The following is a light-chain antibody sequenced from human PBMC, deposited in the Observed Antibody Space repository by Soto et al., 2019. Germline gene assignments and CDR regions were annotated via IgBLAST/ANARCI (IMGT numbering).Light chain of an antibody. Sequence: EIVLTQSPATLSLSPGERATLSCRASQSVSSYLAWYQQKPGQAPRLLIYDASNRATGIPARFSGRGSGTDFTLTISSLEPEDFAVYYCQPRSNWPPWITFGQGTRLEIK. CDR3: QPRSNWPPWIT. CDR2: DAS. CDR1: QSVSSY. V-gene: IGKV3-11*01. J-gene: IGKJ5*01.